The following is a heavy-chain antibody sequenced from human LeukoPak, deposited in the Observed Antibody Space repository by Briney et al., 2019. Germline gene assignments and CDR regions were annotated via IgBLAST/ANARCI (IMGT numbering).Heavy chain of an antibody. D-gene: IGHD6-13*01. CDR3: ARRGGSSWYFWFDP. V-gene: IGHV4-59*01. J-gene: IGHJ5*02. Sequence: PSETLSLTCTVSGGSISSYYWSWLRQPPGKGLEWIGYIYYSGSTNYNPSLKSRVTISVDTSKNQFSLKLSSVTAADTAVYYCARRGGSSWYFWFDPWGQGTLVTVSS. CDR2: IYYSGST. CDR1: GGSISSYY.